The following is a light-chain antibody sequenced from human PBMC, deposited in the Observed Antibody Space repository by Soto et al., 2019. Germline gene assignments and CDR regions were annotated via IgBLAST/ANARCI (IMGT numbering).Light chain of an antibody. CDR2: AAS. J-gene: IGKJ1*01. Sequence: DIQMTQSPSSLSASVGDRVSITCRASQTISNYLIWYQQKPGKAPNLLIYAASTLQSGVPSRFSGRGSGTNFTLTLSRLQSEDFATYYCQHIYNTPRAFGQGTKVEIK. V-gene: IGKV1-39*01. CDR3: QHIYNTPRA. CDR1: QTISNY.